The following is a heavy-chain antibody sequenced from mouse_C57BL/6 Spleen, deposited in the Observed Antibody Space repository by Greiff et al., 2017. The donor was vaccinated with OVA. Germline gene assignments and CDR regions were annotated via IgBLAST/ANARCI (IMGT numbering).Heavy chain of an antibody. D-gene: IGHD1-1*01. J-gene: IGHJ2*01. Sequence: VKVVESGAELVRPGTSVKVSCKASGYAFTNYLIEWVKQRPGQGLEWIGVINPGSGGTNYNEKFKGKATLTADKSSSTAYMQLSSLTSEDSAVYFCARSITTVVYFDYWGQGTTLTVSS. CDR3: ARSITTVVYFDY. V-gene: IGHV1-54*01. CDR1: GYAFTNYL. CDR2: INPGSGGT.